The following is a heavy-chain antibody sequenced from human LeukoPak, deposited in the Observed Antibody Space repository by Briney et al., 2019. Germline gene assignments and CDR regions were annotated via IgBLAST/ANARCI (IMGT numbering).Heavy chain of an antibody. CDR3: ARGHYDSGGYNDY. CDR1: GGSISSYY. CDR2: IYYSGST. D-gene: IGHD3-22*01. J-gene: IGHJ4*02. Sequence: PSETLSLTCTVSGGSISSYYWSWIRQPPGKGLEWIGYIYYSGSTNYNPSLKSRVTISVDTSKNQFSLKLSSVPAADTAVYYCARGHYDSGGYNDYWGQGTLVTVSS. V-gene: IGHV4-59*01.